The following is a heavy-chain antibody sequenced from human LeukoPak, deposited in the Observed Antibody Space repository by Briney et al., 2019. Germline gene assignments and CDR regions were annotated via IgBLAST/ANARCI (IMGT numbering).Heavy chain of an antibody. D-gene: IGHD3-22*01. CDR1: GYTFTGYY. CDR2: INPNSGGT. J-gene: IGHJ3*02. CDR3: ARDSALTMIVVVITVGAFDI. V-gene: IGHV1-2*02. Sequence: ASVTVSCKASGYTFTGYYMHWVRQAPGQGLEWMGWINPNSGGTNYAQKFQGRVTMTRDTSISTAYMELSRLRSDGTAVYYCARDSALTMIVVVITVGAFDIWGQGTMVTVSS.